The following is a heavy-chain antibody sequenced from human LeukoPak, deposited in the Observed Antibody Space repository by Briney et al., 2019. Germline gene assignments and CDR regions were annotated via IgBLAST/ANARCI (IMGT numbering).Heavy chain of an antibody. J-gene: IGHJ4*02. Sequence: SGGSLRLSCAASGFTVSSNYMSWVRQAPGKGLEWISVNNSGGTTYYADSVKGRFTISRDDSKNMLFLQMNSLRAEDTAVYYCAKMDSDYYIDFWGQGTLVTVSS. CDR3: AKMDSDYYIDF. D-gene: IGHD3/OR15-3a*01. CDR2: NNSGGTT. CDR1: GFTVSSNY. V-gene: IGHV3-53*01.